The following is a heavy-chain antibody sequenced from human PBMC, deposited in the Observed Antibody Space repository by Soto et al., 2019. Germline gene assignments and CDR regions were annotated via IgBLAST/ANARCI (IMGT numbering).Heavy chain of an antibody. V-gene: IGHV4-30-4*01. D-gene: IGHD4-17*01. Sequence: PSETLSLTCTVSGDSINSGDYYWTWIRQPPGKGLEWIGYIYYGGSTSYTPSLKSRVSISTDTSKNQFSLNLKSVTVADTAVYHCARDGASVTNRDYGLDVWGQGTTVTVSS. CDR1: GDSINSGDYY. CDR3: ARDGASVTNRDYGLDV. J-gene: IGHJ6*02. CDR2: IYYGGST.